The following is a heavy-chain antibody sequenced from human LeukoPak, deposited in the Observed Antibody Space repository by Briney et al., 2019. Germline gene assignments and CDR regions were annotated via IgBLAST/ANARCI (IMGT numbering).Heavy chain of an antibody. J-gene: IGHJ4*02. Sequence: SETLSLTCTVSGDSINNYYWNWIRQPAGKGLEWIGRIYTSGSTNYNPSLKSRVTMSVDTSKNQFSLKLSSVTAADTAVYYCARYLRQGGFDYWGQGTLVTVSS. V-gene: IGHV4-4*07. D-gene: IGHD3-16*01. CDR3: ARYLRQGGFDY. CDR1: GDSINNYY. CDR2: IYTSGST.